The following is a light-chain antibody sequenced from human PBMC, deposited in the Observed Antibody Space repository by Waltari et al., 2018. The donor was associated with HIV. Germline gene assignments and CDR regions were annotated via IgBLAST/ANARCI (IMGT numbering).Light chain of an antibody. V-gene: IGLV2-23*02. Sequence: SALPQHASVSGSPGPSITIPCPGTSRDIKSYNLVSWYQQHPGKAPKLMIYEVTKRPSGVSNRFSGSKSGNTASLTISGLQAEDEADYYCCSYAGSSTWVFGGGTKLTVL. CDR2: EVT. J-gene: IGLJ3*02. CDR3: CSYAGSSTWV. CDR1: SRDIKSYNL.